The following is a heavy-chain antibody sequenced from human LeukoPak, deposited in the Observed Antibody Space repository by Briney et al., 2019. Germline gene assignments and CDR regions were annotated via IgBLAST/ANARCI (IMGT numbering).Heavy chain of an antibody. D-gene: IGHD3-3*01. V-gene: IGHV4-34*01. CDR1: GGSFSGYY. CDR3: ARVGPGLSDLFGALFPRSGYYGMDV. Sequence: SETLSLTCAVYGGSFSGYYWSWIRQPPGKGLEWIGEINHSGSTNYNPSLKSRVTISVDTSKNQFSLKLSSVTAADTAVYYCARVGPGLSDLFGALFPRSGYYGMDVWGQGTTVTVSS. CDR2: INHSGST. J-gene: IGHJ6*02.